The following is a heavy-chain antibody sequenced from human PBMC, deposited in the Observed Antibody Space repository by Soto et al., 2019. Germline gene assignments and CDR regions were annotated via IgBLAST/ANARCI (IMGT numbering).Heavy chain of an antibody. D-gene: IGHD2-15*01. Sequence: GGSLRLSCAASGFTFSSYSMNWVRQAPGKGLEWVSSISSSSSYIYYADSVKGRFTISRDNAKNSLYLQMNSLRAEDTAVYYCARDIVVEAYYYYYYMDVWGKGTTVTVSS. CDR2: ISSSSSYI. J-gene: IGHJ6*03. CDR1: GFTFSSYS. CDR3: ARDIVVEAYYYYYYMDV. V-gene: IGHV3-21*01.